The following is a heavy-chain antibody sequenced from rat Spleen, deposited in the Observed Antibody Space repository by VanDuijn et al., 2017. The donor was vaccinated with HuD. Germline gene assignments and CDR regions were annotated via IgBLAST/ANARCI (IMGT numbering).Heavy chain of an antibody. CDR2: IWTGGST. V-gene: IGHV2-43*01. CDR1: GFSLTSYH. J-gene: IGHJ2*01. CDR3: VRANRESYAHFDY. Sequence: QVQLKESGPGLVQPSQTLSLTCTVSGFSLTSYHVSWVRQPPGKGLEWMGVIWTGGSTAYNSSVQSRLSVSRDISKSQVFLRMNSLQTEDTATYYCVRANRESYAHFDYWGQGVMVTVSS. D-gene: IGHD1-12*01.